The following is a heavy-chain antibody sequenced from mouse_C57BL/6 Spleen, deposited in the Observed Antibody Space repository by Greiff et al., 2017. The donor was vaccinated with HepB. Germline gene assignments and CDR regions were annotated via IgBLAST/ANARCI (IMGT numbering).Heavy chain of an antibody. Sequence: DVMLVESGGGLVKPGGSLKLSCAASGFTFSDYGMHWVRQAPEKGLEWVAYISSGSSTIYYADTVKGRFTISRDNAKNTLFLQMTSLRSEDTAMYYCARTYDAWFAYWGQGTLVTVSA. J-gene: IGHJ3*01. CDR3: ARTYDAWFAY. D-gene: IGHD2-14*01. CDR2: ISSGSSTI. V-gene: IGHV5-17*01. CDR1: GFTFSDYG.